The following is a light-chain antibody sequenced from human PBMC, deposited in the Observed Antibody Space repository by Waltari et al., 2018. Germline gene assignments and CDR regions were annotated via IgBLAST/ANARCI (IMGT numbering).Light chain of an antibody. CDR2: DVF. Sequence: SALTQPASVSGSPGQAITISCAGTSRHIGANEYVSWYQQHPDKPPKLIIHDVFNRPSGISNRFSGSKSANTASLTITGLQAEDEADYYCCAYTIRSTLVFGGGTRVTVL. CDR1: SRHIGANEY. J-gene: IGLJ3*02. CDR3: CAYTIRSTLV. V-gene: IGLV2-14*03.